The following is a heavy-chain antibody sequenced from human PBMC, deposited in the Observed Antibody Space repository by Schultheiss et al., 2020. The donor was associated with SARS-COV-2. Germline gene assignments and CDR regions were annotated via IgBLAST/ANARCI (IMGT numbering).Heavy chain of an antibody. CDR2: ISYERSSK. CDR3: ARKKESPGMVTHGPPYEDAFDI. CDR1: GFAFNTYA. D-gene: IGHD2-21*02. Sequence: GGSLRLSCAASGFAFNTYAMYWVRQAPGKGREWVAIISYERSSKYHADSVKGRLTSSRDNSKNTLYLQMNSLRAEDTAIYYCARKKESPGMVTHGPPYEDAFDIWGQGTMVTVSS. V-gene: IGHV3-30-3*02. J-gene: IGHJ3*02.